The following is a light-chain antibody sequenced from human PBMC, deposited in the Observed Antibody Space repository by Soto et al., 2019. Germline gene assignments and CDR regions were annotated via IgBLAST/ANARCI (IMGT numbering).Light chain of an antibody. V-gene: IGKV3-11*01. CDR1: QSVTTY. CDR3: QQYNKWPLT. CDR2: DAS. J-gene: IGKJ1*01. Sequence: EIVLTQSPATLSLSPGERANVSCRASQSVTTYLAWYQQKPGQAPRLLIYDASDRATGIPVRFGGSASGTEFTLTISSLQSEDFTVYYCQQYNKWPLTFGQGTKVDIK.